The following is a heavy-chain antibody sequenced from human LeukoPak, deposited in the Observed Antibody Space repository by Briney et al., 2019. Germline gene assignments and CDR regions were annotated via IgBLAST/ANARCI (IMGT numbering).Heavy chain of an antibody. J-gene: IGHJ4*02. CDR2: ISSNGGST. Sequence: GGSLRLSCAASGFTFSSYAMYWVRQAPGKGLEYVSAISSNGGSTYYANSVKGRFTISRDNSKNTLYLQMGSLRAEDMAVYYCAGGSSWYRGIDYWGQGTLVRVSS. V-gene: IGHV3-64*01. CDR1: GFTFSSYA. D-gene: IGHD6-13*01. CDR3: AGGSSWYRGIDY.